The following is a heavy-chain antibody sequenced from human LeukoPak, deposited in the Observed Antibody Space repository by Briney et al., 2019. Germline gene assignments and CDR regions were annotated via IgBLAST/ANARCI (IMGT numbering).Heavy chain of an antibody. D-gene: IGHD1-26*01. CDR1: GYTFTGYY. CDR3: AREMGATNADY. CDR2: INPNSGGT. V-gene: IGHV1-2*02. J-gene: IGHJ4*02. Sequence: ASVKVSCKASGYTFTGYYMHWVRQAPGQGLEWMGWINPNSGGTNYAQKFQGRVTMNRGTSISTAYMEPSRLRSAGPAVYYCAREMGATNADYWGQGTLVSVSS.